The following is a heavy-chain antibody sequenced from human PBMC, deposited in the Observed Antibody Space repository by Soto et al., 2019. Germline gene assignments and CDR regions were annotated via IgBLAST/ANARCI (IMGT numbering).Heavy chain of an antibody. V-gene: IGHV1-3*01. CDR3: ARGVGSGLSDY. CDR2: INAGNGNT. J-gene: IGHJ4*02. D-gene: IGHD1-26*01. CDR1: GYTFTSYA. Sequence: ASVKVSCKASGYTFTSYAIHWVRQAPGQRLEWMGWINAGNGNTKYSQKFQGRVTITRDTSASTAYMELSSLRSEDTAVYYCARGVGSGLSDYWGQGTLVTVSS.